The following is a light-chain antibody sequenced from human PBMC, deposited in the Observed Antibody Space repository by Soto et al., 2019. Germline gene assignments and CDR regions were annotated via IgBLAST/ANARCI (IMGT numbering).Light chain of an antibody. J-gene: IGLJ1*01. CDR3: SSYTTSNTRQIV. V-gene: IGLV2-14*03. CDR2: DVS. CDR1: SSDVGGYNY. Sequence: QPALTQPASVSGSPGQSITISCTGTSSDVGGYNYVSWYQHHPGKAPKLMIYDVSNRPSVVSNRFSGSKSGNTASLTISGLQPEDEADYYCSSYTTSNTRQIVLGTGTKVTVL.